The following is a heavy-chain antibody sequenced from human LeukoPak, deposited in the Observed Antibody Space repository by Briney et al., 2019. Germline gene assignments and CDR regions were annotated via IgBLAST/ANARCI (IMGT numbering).Heavy chain of an antibody. CDR2: INGNTGDT. D-gene: IGHD3-22*01. V-gene: IGHV1-2*02. CDR1: GYTLTGYY. J-gene: IGHJ4*02. Sequence: ASVKVSCKASGYTLTGYYMHWVRQAPGQGLEWMGWINGNTGDTRYAQKFQGRVTMTRDTSISTAYMELSRLRSDDTAVYYCARDSSGYLGRVVRWGQGTLVTVSS. CDR3: ARDSSGYLGRVVR.